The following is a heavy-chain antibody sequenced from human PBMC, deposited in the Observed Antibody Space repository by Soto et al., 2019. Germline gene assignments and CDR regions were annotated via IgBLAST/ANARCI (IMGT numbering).Heavy chain of an antibody. CDR2: ISSSSSYI. J-gene: IGHJ4*02. CDR1: GFTFSSYS. D-gene: IGHD1-7*01. Sequence: EVQLVESGGGLVKPGGSLRLSCAASGFTFSSYSMNWVRQAPGKGLEWVSSISSSSSYIYYADSVKGRFTISRDNAKNSLYLQMNSLRAEDTAVYYCARGWPRNWNYCDFDYWGQGTLVTVSS. CDR3: ARGWPRNWNYCDFDY. V-gene: IGHV3-21*01.